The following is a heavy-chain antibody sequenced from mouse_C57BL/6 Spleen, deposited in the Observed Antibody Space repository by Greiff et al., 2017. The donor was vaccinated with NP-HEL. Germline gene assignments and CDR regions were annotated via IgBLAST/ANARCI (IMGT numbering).Heavy chain of an antibody. V-gene: IGHV1-54*01. D-gene: IGHD3-2*02. CDR1: GYAFTNYL. J-gene: IGHJ2*01. CDR3: ARWAAQATWYFDY. Sequence: QVQLQQSGAELVRPGTSVKVSCKASGYAFTNYLIEWVKQRPGQGLEWIGVINPGSGGTNYNEKFKGKATLTADKSSSTAYMQLSSLTSEDSAVYFCARWAAQATWYFDYWGQGTTLTVSS. CDR2: INPGSGGT.